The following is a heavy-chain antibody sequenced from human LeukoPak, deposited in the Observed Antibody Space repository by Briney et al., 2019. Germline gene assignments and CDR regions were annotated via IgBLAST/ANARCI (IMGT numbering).Heavy chain of an antibody. CDR3: ARYYYGSGSYYNVAYFDY. CDR2: IYTSGSA. V-gene: IGHV4-4*09. Sequence: PSETLSLTCTVSGGSISSYYWSWIRQPPGKGLEWIGHIYTSGSAKYNPSLKSRVTISVDTSKNQFSLKLSSVTAADTAVYYCARYYYGSGSYYNVAYFDYWGQGTLVTVSS. D-gene: IGHD3-10*01. J-gene: IGHJ4*02. CDR1: GGSISSYY.